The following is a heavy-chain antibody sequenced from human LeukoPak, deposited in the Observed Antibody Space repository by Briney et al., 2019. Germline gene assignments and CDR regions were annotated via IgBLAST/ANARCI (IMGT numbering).Heavy chain of an antibody. CDR1: GFTFSSYW. D-gene: IGHD5-18*01. CDR3: AREGYSYASKRAFDI. J-gene: IGHJ3*02. V-gene: IGHV3-48*01. CDR2: ISSTSSTI. Sequence: GGSLRLSCAASGFTFSSYWMHWVRQAPGKGLEWVSYISSTSSTIYYADSVKGRFTISRDNAKNSLFLQMNSLRAGDTAVYYCAREGYSYASKRAFDIWGQGTMVTVSS.